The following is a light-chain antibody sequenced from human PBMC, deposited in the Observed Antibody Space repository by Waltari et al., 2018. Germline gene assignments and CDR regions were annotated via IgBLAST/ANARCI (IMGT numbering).Light chain of an antibody. CDR3: QQRSNWPRLT. V-gene: IGKV3-11*01. CDR2: DAS. Sequence: EIVLTQSPATLSLSPGEGATLSCRASQSVSSYLAWYQQKPGQAPRLLIYDASNRATGIPARFSGSGSGTDFTLTITSLEPEDFAVYYCQQRSNWPRLTFGGGTKVEIK. J-gene: IGKJ4*01. CDR1: QSVSSY.